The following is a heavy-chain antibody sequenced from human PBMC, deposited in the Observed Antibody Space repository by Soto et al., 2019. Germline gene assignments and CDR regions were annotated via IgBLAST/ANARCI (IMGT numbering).Heavy chain of an antibody. CDR3: ARGISDFWSSRLTVRYNWFDP. V-gene: IGHV1-18*04. D-gene: IGHD3-3*01. Sequence: ASVKVSCKASGYTFTSYGISWVRQAPGQGLEWMGWISAYNGNTNYAQKLQGRVTMTTDTSTSTAYMELRSLRSDDTAVYYCARGISDFWSSRLTVRYNWFDPWGQGTLVTVSS. J-gene: IGHJ5*02. CDR1: GYTFTSYG. CDR2: ISAYNGNT.